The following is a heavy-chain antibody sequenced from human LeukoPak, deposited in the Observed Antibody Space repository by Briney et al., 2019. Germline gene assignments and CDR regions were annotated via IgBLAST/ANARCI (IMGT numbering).Heavy chain of an antibody. V-gene: IGHV3-11*01. J-gene: IGHJ4*02. CDR1: GFTFSDYY. CDR2: ISSSGSTL. D-gene: IGHD1-20*01. CDR3: ARRRYNWNAIDY. Sequence: GGSLRLSCAASGFTFSDYYISWIRQAPGKGLEWVSYISSSGSTLYYADSVKGRITISRDNAKNSLYLQMNSLRAGDTAVYYCARRRYNWNAIDYWGQGTLVTVSS.